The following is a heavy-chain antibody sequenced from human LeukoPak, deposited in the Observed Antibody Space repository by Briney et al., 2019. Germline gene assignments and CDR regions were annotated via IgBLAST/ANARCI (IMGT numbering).Heavy chain of an antibody. J-gene: IGHJ3*01. V-gene: IGHV4-30-2*01. D-gene: IGHD2-2*01. CDR3: ASGIAYYQPSKNAFDF. CDR1: GVSISNAGYL. Sequence: TLSLTCTVSGVSISNAGYLWSWIRQPPWKGLEYIGYIYDSEGTYYNPSLKSRVTVSVDRSKNQFSLKVYSVSAADTAVYYCASGIAYYQPSKNAFDFWGQGTMVIVSS. CDR2: IYDSEGT.